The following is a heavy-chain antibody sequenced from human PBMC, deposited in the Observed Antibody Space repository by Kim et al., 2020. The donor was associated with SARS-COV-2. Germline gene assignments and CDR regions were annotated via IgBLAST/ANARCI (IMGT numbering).Heavy chain of an antibody. J-gene: IGHJ4*02. D-gene: IGHD2-15*01. Sequence: GGSLRLSCAASGFTFSSYGMHWVRQAPGKGLEWVAVISYDGSNKYYADSVKGRFTISRDNSKNTLYLQMNSLRAEDTAVYYCAKELGYCSGGSCYWGQGTLVTVSS. CDR1: GFTFSSYG. CDR3: AKELGYCSGGSCY. V-gene: IGHV3-30*18. CDR2: ISYDGSNK.